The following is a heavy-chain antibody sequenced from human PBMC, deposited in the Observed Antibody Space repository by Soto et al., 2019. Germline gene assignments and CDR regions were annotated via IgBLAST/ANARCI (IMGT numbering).Heavy chain of an antibody. Sequence: ASVKVSCKVSGYTLTELSMHWVRQAPGKGLEWMGGFDPEDGETIYAQKFQGRVTMTEDTSTDTAYMELSSLRSEDTAVYYCATDGRLIAVAGDDAFDIWGQGTMVTVSS. CDR3: ATDGRLIAVAGDDAFDI. V-gene: IGHV1-24*01. J-gene: IGHJ3*02. CDR1: GYTLTELS. D-gene: IGHD6-19*01. CDR2: FDPEDGET.